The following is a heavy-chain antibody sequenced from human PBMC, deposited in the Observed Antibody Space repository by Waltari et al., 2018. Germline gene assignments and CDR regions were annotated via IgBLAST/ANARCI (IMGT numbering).Heavy chain of an antibody. V-gene: IGHV3-9*01. J-gene: IGHJ4*02. CDR1: GFIFADYG. CDR2: INLNSGTI. Sequence: VHLVESGGGLVRPVRSLSLSCAASGFIFADYGMDWVRQAPGKGLEWVAGINLNSGTIHYADSVKGRFTISRDNAENSLYLQMNSLTTEDTAVYYCTKDMDGATAMAPRLDFWGQGTLVTVSS. CDR3: TKDMDGATAMAPRLDF. D-gene: IGHD5-18*01.